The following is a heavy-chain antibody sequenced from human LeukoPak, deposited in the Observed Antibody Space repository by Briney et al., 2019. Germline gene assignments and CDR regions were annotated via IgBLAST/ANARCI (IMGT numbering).Heavy chain of an antibody. Sequence: GGSLRLFCAASGFTFSSYWMHWVRQAPGKGLVWVSRINSDGSSTNYADSVKARFTISRDNAKNTLYLQMNSLRAEDTAVYYCARGGGRYYDSSGYSYWGQGSLVTVSS. V-gene: IGHV3-74*01. D-gene: IGHD3-22*01. J-gene: IGHJ4*02. CDR3: ARGGGRYYDSSGYSY. CDR2: INSDGSST. CDR1: GFTFSSYW.